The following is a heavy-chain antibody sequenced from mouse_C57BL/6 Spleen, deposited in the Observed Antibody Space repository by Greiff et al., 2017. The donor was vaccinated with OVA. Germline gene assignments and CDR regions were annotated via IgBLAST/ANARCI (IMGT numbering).Heavy chain of an antibody. CDR1: GYTFTSYW. CDR3: ASRDYGSRYGGYFDV. V-gene: IGHV1-7*01. D-gene: IGHD1-1*01. CDR2: INPSSGYP. J-gene: IGHJ1*03. Sequence: QVHVKQSGAELAKPGASVKLSCKASGYTFTSYWMHWVKQRPGQGLEWIGYINPSSGYPKYNQKFKAKATLTADKSSSTAYRQLRSLTYEDSAVYDSASRDYGSRYGGYFDVWGTGTTVTVAS.